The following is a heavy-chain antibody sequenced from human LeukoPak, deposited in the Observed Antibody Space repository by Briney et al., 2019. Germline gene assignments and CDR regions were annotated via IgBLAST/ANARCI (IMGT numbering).Heavy chain of an antibody. Sequence: SVKVSCKASGYTFTSYAISWVRQAPGQGLEWMGRIIPILGIANYAQKFQGRVTITADKSTSTAYMELSSLRSEDTAVYYCARHDADKTVAGGGDYWGQGTLVTVSS. CDR3: ARHDADKTVAGGGDY. V-gene: IGHV1-69*04. CDR2: IIPILGIA. D-gene: IGHD6-19*01. J-gene: IGHJ4*02. CDR1: GYTFTSYA.